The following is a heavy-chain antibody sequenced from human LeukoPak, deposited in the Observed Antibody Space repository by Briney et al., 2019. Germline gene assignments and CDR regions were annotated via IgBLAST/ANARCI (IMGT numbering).Heavy chain of an antibody. CDR2: INPNSGGT. J-gene: IGHJ3*02. CDR3: GALGVDAFDI. V-gene: IGHV1-2*02. Sequence: ASVKVSCKASGYTFTDFYIHWVRQAPGQGLEWMGWINPNSGGTDYAQKLQGRVTMTTDTSTSTAYMELRSLRSDDTAVYYCGALGVDAFDIWGQGTMVTVSS. CDR1: GYTFTDFY. D-gene: IGHD6-13*01.